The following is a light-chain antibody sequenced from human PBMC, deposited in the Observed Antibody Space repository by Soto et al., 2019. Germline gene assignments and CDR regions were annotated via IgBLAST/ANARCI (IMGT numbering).Light chain of an antibody. V-gene: IGKV1-39*01. J-gene: IGKJ1*01. CDR2: AAS. Sequence: DIQMTQSPSSLSASVGDRVTISCRASQSISNYLNWYQQKPGTAPTLLIYAASSLQSGVPSRFSGSGSGTDFTLTISSLQIEDFATYFCQQSDSTPQTFGQGTKVEIK. CDR1: QSISNY. CDR3: QQSDSTPQT.